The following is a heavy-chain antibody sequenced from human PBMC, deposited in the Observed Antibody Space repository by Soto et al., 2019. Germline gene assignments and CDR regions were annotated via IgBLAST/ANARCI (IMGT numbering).Heavy chain of an antibody. V-gene: IGHV3-30*18. CDR3: AKAVYSGKYYGMEV. CDR1: VFTFSSYG. CDR2: ISYDGSNK. J-gene: IGHJ6*01. Sequence: PVGSLTLSCASSVFTFSSYGMHCVRHAPGKGLEWVAVISYDGSNKYYADSVKGRFTISRDNSKNTLYLQMNSLRAEDTAVYYCAKAVYSGKYYGMEVWGQGTTVSLSS. D-gene: IGHD1-26*01.